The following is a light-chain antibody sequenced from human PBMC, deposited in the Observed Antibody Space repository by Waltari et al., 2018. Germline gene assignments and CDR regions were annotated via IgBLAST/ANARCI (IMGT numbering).Light chain of an antibody. CDR1: SSNIGSNY. Sequence: QSVLTQPPSASGTPGQRVTISCSGSSSNIGSNYVYWCQQLPGIAPKLLIYRNDQRPSGVPDRFAASKSGASASLAINGLRAEDEADYYCAAWDDSLSGQLFGGGTKLTVL. V-gene: IGLV1-47*01. CDR2: RND. J-gene: IGLJ3*02. CDR3: AAWDDSLSGQL.